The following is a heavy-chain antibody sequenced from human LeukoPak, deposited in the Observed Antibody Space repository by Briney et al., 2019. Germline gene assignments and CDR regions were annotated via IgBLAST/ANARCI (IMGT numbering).Heavy chain of an antibody. CDR3: TRHRVRYCSSTSCSYYYYMDV. CDR2: IRSKANSYAT. D-gene: IGHD2-2*01. Sequence: GGPLRLSCAASGFTFSGSAMHWVRQASGKGLEWVGRIRSKANSYATAYAASVKGRFTISRDDSKNTAYLQMNSLKTEDTAVYYCTRHRVRYCSSTSCSYYYYMDVWGKGTTVTVSS. J-gene: IGHJ6*03. V-gene: IGHV3-73*01. CDR1: GFTFSGSA.